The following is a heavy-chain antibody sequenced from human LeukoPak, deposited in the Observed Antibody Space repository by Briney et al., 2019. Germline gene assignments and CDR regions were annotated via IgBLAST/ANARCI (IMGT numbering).Heavy chain of an antibody. J-gene: IGHJ3*02. CDR3: AREFSTSSAAFDI. CDR2: ISHSGST. Sequence: PSETLSLTCAVYGGSFSGYYWSWIRQPPGKGLEWIGEISHSGSTNYNPSLKSRVTISIDTSKNHFSLKLSSVTAADTAVYYCAREFSTSSAAFDIWGQGTMVTVSS. D-gene: IGHD6-6*01. CDR1: GGSFSGYY. V-gene: IGHV4-34*01.